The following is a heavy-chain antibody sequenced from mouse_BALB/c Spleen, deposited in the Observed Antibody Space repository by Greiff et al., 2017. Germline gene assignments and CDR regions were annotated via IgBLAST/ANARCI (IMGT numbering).Heavy chain of an antibody. CDR3: ASQLVFAY. Sequence: VQLQESGAELVRPGTSVKVSCKASGYAFTNYLIEWVKQRPGQGLEWIGVINPGSGGTNYNEKFKGKATLTADKSSSTAYMQLSSLTSDDSAVYFCASQLVFAYWGQGTLVTVSA. D-gene: IGHD4-1*02. V-gene: IGHV1-54*01. J-gene: IGHJ3*01. CDR2: INPGSGGT. CDR1: GYAFTNYL.